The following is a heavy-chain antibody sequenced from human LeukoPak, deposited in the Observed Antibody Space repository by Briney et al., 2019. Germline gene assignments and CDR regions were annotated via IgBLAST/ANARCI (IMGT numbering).Heavy chain of an antibody. CDR2: MNPNSGNT. CDR3: ARARGSGSYSDY. Sequence: ASVKVSCKASGYTFTSYDINWVRQATGQGLEWMGWMNPNSGNTGYAQKFQGRVTMTRSTSISTAYMELSSLRSEDTAVYYCARARGSGSYSDYWGQGTLVTVSS. J-gene: IGHJ4*02. CDR1: GYTFTSYD. V-gene: IGHV1-8*01. D-gene: IGHD3-10*01.